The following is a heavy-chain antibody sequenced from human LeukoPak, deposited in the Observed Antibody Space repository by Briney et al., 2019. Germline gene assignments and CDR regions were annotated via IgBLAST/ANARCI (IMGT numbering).Heavy chain of an antibody. CDR3: ARHFTYYYDSSGYPRDAFDI. J-gene: IGHJ3*02. D-gene: IGHD3-22*01. CDR1: GGSLSGHY. CDR2: MYYSGST. Sequence: SETLSLTCTVSGGSLSGHYWSWIRQSPGKGLVWIGYMYYSGSTNYNPSLKSRVTISIDMSKNQFSLTLSSVTAADTALYYCARHFTYYYDSSGYPRDAFDIWGQGTMVTVSS. V-gene: IGHV4-59*08.